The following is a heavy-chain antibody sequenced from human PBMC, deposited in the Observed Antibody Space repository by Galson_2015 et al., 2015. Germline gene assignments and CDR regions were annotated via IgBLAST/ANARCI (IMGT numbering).Heavy chain of an antibody. J-gene: IGHJ4*02. CDR2: IKHAGREK. V-gene: IGHV3-7*01. Sequence: SLRLSCEASGFSFSNYWLNWGRQAPGKGLEWVATIKHAGREKYYGDSVKGRFTISRDNAANLMYLQMNGLRAGDSAVYYCVAGIGWLPDYWGQGTRVTVSS. CDR1: GFSFSNYW. CDR3: VAGIGWLPDY. D-gene: IGHD6-19*01.